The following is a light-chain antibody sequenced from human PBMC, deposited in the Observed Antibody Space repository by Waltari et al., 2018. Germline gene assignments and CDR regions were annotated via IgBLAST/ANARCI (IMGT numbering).Light chain of an antibody. CDR1: SSDVGGYGY. CDR2: NVG. Sequence: QSALTQPRSVSGSPGHSVTFSCTGTSSDVGGYGYVSWYQQLPGKAPKLMLYNVGKRPSGVPDRFSGSKSGNTASLTISGLQAEDEADYYCCSYVGSSYTVVFGGGTKLTVL. CDR3: CSYVGSSYTVV. J-gene: IGLJ2*01. V-gene: IGLV2-11*01.